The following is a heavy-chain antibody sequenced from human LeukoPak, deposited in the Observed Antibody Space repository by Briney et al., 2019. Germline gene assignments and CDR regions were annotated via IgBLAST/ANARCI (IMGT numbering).Heavy chain of an antibody. D-gene: IGHD6-19*01. J-gene: IGHJ6*03. Sequence: SETLSLTCAVYGGSFSGYYWSWIRQPPGKGLEWIGEINHSGSTNYNPSLKSRVTISVDTSKNQFSLKLSSVTAADTAVYYCARGLDSSGWYGVYYYYMDVWGKGTTVTVSS. V-gene: IGHV4-34*01. CDR1: GGSFSGYY. CDR2: INHSGST. CDR3: ARGLDSSGWYGVYYYYMDV.